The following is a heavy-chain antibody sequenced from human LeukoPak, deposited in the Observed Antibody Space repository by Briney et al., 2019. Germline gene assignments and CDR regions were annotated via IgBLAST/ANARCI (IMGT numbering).Heavy chain of an antibody. CDR3: ASLPGAQYYDILTGYWRGGSDY. J-gene: IGHJ4*02. CDR2: ISYDGSNK. CDR1: GFTFSSYA. V-gene: IGHV3-30-3*01. D-gene: IGHD3-9*01. Sequence: QPGGSLRLSCAASGFTFSSYAMHWVRQAPGKGLEWVAVISYDGSNKYYVDSVKGRFTISRDNSKNTLYLQMNSPRAEDTAVYYCASLPGAQYYDILTGYWRGGSDYWGQGTLVTVSS.